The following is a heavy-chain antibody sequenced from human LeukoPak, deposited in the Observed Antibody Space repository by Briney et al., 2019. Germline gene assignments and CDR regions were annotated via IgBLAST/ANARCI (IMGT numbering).Heavy chain of an antibody. CDR3: ARGRYSGYYDSRSYGLGDY. D-gene: IGHD3-22*01. Sequence: QSGGSLRLSCAASGLSFSSYWMHWVRKAPGKGLVWVSRIDSDGSSTNSADSVKGRFTISRDNAKNTLYLQMNSLRAEDTAVYYCARGRYSGYYDSRSYGLGDYWGQGTLVTVSS. CDR1: GLSFSSYW. V-gene: IGHV3-74*01. CDR2: IDSDGSST. J-gene: IGHJ4*02.